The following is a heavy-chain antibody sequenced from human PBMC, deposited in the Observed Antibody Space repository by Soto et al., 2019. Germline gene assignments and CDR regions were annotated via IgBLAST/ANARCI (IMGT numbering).Heavy chain of an antibody. D-gene: IGHD6-13*01. V-gene: IGHV4-4*02. Sequence: QVQLQESGPGLVKPSGTLSLTCAVSGDSISGSEWWSWVRQPPGKGLEWIGEIWHSGSTNYSPSLKSRVSMSADESNNQFSLKLSSITAADTAVYYCARLSTWSNFDYWGPGTLVTVSS. J-gene: IGHJ4*02. CDR2: IWHSGST. CDR3: ARLSTWSNFDY. CDR1: GDSISGSEW.